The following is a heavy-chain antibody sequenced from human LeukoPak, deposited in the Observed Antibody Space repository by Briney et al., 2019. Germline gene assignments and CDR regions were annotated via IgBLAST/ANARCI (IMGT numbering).Heavy chain of an antibody. Sequence: ASVKVSCKASDYPFTSYGVSWVRQAPGQGLEWMGWISSYNGNTNYAQKLQGRVTMTTDTSTSTAYMELRSLRSDDTAVYYCARELYGRFEYWGQGTLVTVSS. CDR3: ARELYGRFEY. CDR2: ISSYNGNT. D-gene: IGHD2-2*02. J-gene: IGHJ4*02. CDR1: DYPFTSYG. V-gene: IGHV1-18*01.